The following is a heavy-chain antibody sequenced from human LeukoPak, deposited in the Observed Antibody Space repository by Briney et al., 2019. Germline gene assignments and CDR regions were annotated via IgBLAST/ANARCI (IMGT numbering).Heavy chain of an antibody. CDR2: INPNSGGT. D-gene: IGHD2-15*01. CDR1: GYTFSGYY. CDR3: ARGLADRYCSGDSCYPGYNWFDP. Sequence: ASVNVSCKASGYTFSGYYLHWLRQAPGQGLEWMGWINPNSGGTNYALKFQGRVTMTRDTSISTSYMELRRLRSDDTAVYYCARGLADRYCSGDSCYPGYNWFDPWGQGTLVTVSS. V-gene: IGHV1-2*02. J-gene: IGHJ5*02.